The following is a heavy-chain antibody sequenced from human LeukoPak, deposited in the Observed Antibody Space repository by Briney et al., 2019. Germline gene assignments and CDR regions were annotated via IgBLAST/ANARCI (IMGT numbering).Heavy chain of an antibody. V-gene: IGHV4-59*01. CDR3: ARGGYYGSGNDFRFDP. J-gene: IGHJ5*02. CDR1: GGSISSYY. CDR2: IHYTGST. Sequence: SETLSLTCTVSGGSISSYYWSWIRQSPGKGLECIGYIHYTGSTNYNPSLKSRVIISVETSKNQFSLKLKSVTAADTAVYYCARGGYYGSGNDFRFDPWGQGTLVTVSS. D-gene: IGHD3-10*01.